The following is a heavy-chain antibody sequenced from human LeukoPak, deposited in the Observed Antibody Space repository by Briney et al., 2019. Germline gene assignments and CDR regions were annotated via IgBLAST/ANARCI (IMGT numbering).Heavy chain of an antibody. CDR3: ARGRGPYYFDY. V-gene: IGHV5-51*01. Sequence: GESLQISCQGSGSSFTSYWIGWVRQLPGKGLEWMGIIYPGDSDTRYSPSFQGQVTISADKSISTAYLQWSSLKASDTAMYYCARGRGPYYFDYWGQGTLVTVSS. J-gene: IGHJ4*02. CDR1: GSSFTSYW. CDR2: IYPGDSDT.